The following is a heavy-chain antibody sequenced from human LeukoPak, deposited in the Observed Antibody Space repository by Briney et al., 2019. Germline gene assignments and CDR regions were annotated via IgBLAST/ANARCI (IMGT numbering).Heavy chain of an antibody. CDR1: GFTFSSYW. Sequence: QPGGSMRLSCAASGFTFSSYWMHWVRQAPGKGLVWVSRINSDGSSTSYADSVKGRFTISRDNAKNTLYLQMNSLRAEDTAVYYCARDPLGQWYYDSSGYYSHWGQGTLVTVSS. CDR2: INSDGSST. D-gene: IGHD3-22*01. J-gene: IGHJ4*02. CDR3: ARDPLGQWYYDSSGYYSH. V-gene: IGHV3-74*01.